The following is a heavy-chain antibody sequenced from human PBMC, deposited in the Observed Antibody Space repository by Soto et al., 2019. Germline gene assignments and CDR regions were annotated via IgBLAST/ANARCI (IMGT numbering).Heavy chain of an antibody. CDR3: ARQVVDGTVAGTGSFDS. D-gene: IGHD6-19*01. J-gene: IGHJ4*02. CDR2: FYYSGST. Sequence: ETLSLTCTVSGGSISSTSYYWVWIRQPPGKGLEWIGSFYYSGSTYYNPSLKSRVSISVDTSENQFSLKLSSVTAADTAVYYCARQVVDGTVAGTGSFDSWGQGTLVTVSS. V-gene: IGHV4-39*01. CDR1: GGSISSTSYY.